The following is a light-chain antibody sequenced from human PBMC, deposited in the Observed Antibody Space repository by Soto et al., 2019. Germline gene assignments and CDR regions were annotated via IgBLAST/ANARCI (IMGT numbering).Light chain of an antibody. CDR2: DNN. CDR3: GTRDSSRIGYV. Sequence: QPVLAQPPSVSAAPGQRVTISCSGSNSNIGNNYVSWYQQLPGTAPKLLIYDNNKRPSGIPDRFSGSKSGTSATLDITGLQTGDEADYYCGTRDSSRIGYVFGTGTKVTVL. J-gene: IGLJ1*01. V-gene: IGLV1-51*01. CDR1: NSNIGNNY.